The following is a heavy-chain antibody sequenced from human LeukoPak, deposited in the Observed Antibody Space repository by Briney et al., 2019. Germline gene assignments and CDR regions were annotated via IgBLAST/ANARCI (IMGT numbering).Heavy chain of an antibody. D-gene: IGHD3-3*01. V-gene: IGHV1-2*02. J-gene: IGHJ1*01. Sequence: ASVKVSCKASGYTFTGYYMHWVRQAPGQGLERMGWINPNSGGTNYAQKFQGRVTMTRDTSISTAYMELSRLRSDDTAVYYCARVVLENAEYFQHWGQGTLVTVSS. CDR3: ARVVLENAEYFQH. CDR2: INPNSGGT. CDR1: GYTFTGYY.